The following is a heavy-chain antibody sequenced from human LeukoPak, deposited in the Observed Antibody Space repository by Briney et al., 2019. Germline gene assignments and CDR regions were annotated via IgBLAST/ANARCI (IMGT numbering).Heavy chain of an antibody. D-gene: IGHD3-10*02. J-gene: IGHJ4*02. Sequence: GSLRLSCAASGLTFNTYWMTWVRQTPGKGLEWASSISSRSSNIYYADSVKGRFTISRDNAKDSLALQMNSLRVEDTAVYYCARVLVFGEFLDHWGQGTLVTVSS. CDR3: ARVLVFGEFLDH. CDR1: GLTFNTYW. V-gene: IGHV3-21*01. CDR2: ISSRSSNI.